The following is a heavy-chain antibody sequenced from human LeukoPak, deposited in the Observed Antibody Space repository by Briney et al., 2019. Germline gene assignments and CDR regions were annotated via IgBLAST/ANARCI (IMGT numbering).Heavy chain of an antibody. V-gene: IGHV4-34*01. D-gene: IGHD2-2*02. Sequence: SETLSLTCAVYGGTFSGYYWSWIRQPPGKRLEWVGESNDSGGTNYNPSLKSRVTISVDTSKNQFSLKLSSVTAADTAVYYCARGPAAIHHWFDPWGQGTLVTVSS. CDR2: SNDSGGT. CDR3: ARGPAAIHHWFDP. CDR1: GGTFSGYY. J-gene: IGHJ5*02.